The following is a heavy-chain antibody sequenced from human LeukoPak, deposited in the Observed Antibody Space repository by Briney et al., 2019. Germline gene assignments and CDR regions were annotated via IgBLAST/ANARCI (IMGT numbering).Heavy chain of an antibody. CDR3: VVGDYYDSSGYYRAFQH. V-gene: IGHV3-48*03. D-gene: IGHD3-22*01. CDR2: ISSSGSTI. Sequence: GGSLRLSCAASGFTFSSYEMNWVRQAPGKGLEWVSYISSSGSTIYYADSVKGRFTISRDNAKNSLYLQMNSLRAEDTAVYHCVVGDYYDSSGYYRAFQHWGQGTLVTVSS. CDR1: GFTFSSYE. J-gene: IGHJ1*01.